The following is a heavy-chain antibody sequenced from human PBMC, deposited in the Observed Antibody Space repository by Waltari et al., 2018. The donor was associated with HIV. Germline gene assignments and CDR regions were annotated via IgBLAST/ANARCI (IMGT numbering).Heavy chain of an antibody. CDR3: AKDGQFAAP. J-gene: IGHJ5*02. CDR2: ISWNSGSI. CDR1: GFTFDYSA. V-gene: IGHV3-9*01. Sequence: EVQLVESGGGLVQPGRSLRHSCSASGFTFDYSAMHWVRQAPGKGLEWVSGISWNSGSIGYADSVKGRFTISRDNAKNSLYLQMNSLRAEDTALYYCAKDGQFAAPWGQGTLVTVSS.